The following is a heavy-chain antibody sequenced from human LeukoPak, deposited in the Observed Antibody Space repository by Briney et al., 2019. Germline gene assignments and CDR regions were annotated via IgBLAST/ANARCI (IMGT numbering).Heavy chain of an antibody. J-gene: IGHJ4*02. CDR3: ARDVYGGTNY. V-gene: IGHV3-7*01. CDR1: GFTFSSHW. Sequence: GGSLRLSCAASGFTFSSHWMSWVRQAPGKGLEWVANIKPDGSERYYVDSVKGRFTISRDNAKNSLYLQINSLGTEDTVVYYCARDVYGGTNYWGQGTLVTVSS. D-gene: IGHD1-1*01. CDR2: IKPDGSER.